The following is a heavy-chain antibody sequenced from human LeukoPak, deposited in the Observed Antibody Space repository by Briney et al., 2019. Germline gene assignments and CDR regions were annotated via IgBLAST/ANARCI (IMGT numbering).Heavy chain of an antibody. CDR2: ISSSGNSI. CDR3: ARGRRPASAGPRDNEAFDI. D-gene: IGHD6-13*01. V-gene: IGHV3-48*04. J-gene: IGHJ3*02. Sequence: GGSLRLSCAASGFTFRIYSMNWVRQAPGKGLEWLSYISSSGNSIYAADSVKGRFTISRDNSKNSLYLQMSSLRVDDTALYYCARGRRPASAGPRDNEAFDIWGQGTMVTVSS. CDR1: GFTFRIYS.